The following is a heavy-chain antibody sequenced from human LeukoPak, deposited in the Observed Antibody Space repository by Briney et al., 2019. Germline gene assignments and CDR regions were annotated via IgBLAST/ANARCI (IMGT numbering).Heavy chain of an antibody. V-gene: IGHV4-59*01. CDR3: ARAPRGYSYDFDY. J-gene: IGHJ4*02. Sequence: SETLSLTCTASGGSISSYYWSWIRQPPGKGLEWIGYIYYSGSTNYNPSLKSRVTISVDTSKNQFSLKLSSVTAADTAVYYCARAPRGYSYDFDYWGQGTLVTVSS. CDR2: IYYSGST. CDR1: GGSISSYY. D-gene: IGHD5-18*01.